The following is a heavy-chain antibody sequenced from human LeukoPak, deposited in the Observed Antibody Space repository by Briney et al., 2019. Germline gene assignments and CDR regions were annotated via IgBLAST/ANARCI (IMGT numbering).Heavy chain of an antibody. CDR2: INPNSGGT. Sequence: ASVKVSCKASGYTFTGYYVHWVRQAPGQGLEWMGWINPNSGGTNYAQKFQGRVTMTRDTSISTAYMELSRLRSDDTAVYYCAREAVPAAIGFDYWGQGTLVTVSS. CDR1: GYTFTGYY. CDR3: AREAVPAAIGFDY. V-gene: IGHV1-2*02. D-gene: IGHD2-2*02. J-gene: IGHJ4*02.